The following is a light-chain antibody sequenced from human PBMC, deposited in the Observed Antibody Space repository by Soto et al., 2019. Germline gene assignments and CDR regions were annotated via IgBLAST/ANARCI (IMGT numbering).Light chain of an antibody. CDR2: DAS. V-gene: IGKV3-15*01. CDR3: QQYNHWPLT. J-gene: IGKJ5*01. CDR1: QSLNGF. Sequence: EIVMTQSPATLSVSPGERATLSCRASQSLNGFLAWYQHKPGQAPRLLMYDASTRATGVPARFSGSGSGTEFTLTISRLHSVDFAVYYCQQYNHWPLTFGQGTRLEIK.